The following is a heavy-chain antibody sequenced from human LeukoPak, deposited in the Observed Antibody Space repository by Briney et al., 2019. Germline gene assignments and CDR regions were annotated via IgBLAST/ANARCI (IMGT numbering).Heavy chain of an antibody. V-gene: IGHV1-8*03. D-gene: IGHD5-12*01. CDR2: MNPNSGST. J-gene: IGHJ4*02. CDR3: ARGRSTGYPYYFEY. Sequence: ASVKVSCKASGYTFTSYDINWVRQATGQVLEWMGWMNPNSGSTGYAQKFQGRVTITRNTSISTAYMELSGLRSEDTAVYYCARGRSTGYPYYFEYWGQGTLVTVSS. CDR1: GYTFTSYD.